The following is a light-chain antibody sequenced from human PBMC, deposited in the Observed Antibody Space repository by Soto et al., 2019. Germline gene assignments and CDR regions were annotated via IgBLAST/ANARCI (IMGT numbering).Light chain of an antibody. Sequence: QSVLTQPPSTSGTPGQRVTISCSGSSSNIGSNTVSWCQQLPGTAPKPLIYNNNQRPSGVPDRFSGSKSGTSASLAISGLQSEDEADYYCAAWDDSLIGYAFGTGTKVT. CDR1: SSNIGSNT. V-gene: IGLV1-44*01. CDR2: NNN. CDR3: AAWDDSLIGYA. J-gene: IGLJ1*01.